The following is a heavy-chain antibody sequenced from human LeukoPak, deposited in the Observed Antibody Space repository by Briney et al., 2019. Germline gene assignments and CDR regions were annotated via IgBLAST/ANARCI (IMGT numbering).Heavy chain of an antibody. D-gene: IGHD5-24*01. Sequence: ASVTVSCKASGGTFTSYAISWVRQAPGQGLEWMGGIMPLFGTANYAQEFQGRVTFTTDESASTAYMEVSSLRSEDTAVYYCASGSLGDGYGVGDYYQYMDVWGKGTTVTVSS. J-gene: IGHJ6*03. CDR1: GGTFTSYA. CDR2: IMPLFGTA. V-gene: IGHV1-69*05. CDR3: ASGSLGDGYGVGDYYQYMDV.